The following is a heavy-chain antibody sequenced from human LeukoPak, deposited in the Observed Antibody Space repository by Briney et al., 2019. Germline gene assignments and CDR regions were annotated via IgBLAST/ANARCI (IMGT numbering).Heavy chain of an antibody. Sequence: GGSLRLSCAASGFTFSTHWMHWVRQAPGKGLVWVSRINSDGSSTNYADFVKGRFTISRDNARNSLYLQMNSLRAEDTALYYCARSRHSYDSTGFPHYWGQGTLVTVSS. CDR3: ARSRHSYDSTGFPHY. J-gene: IGHJ4*02. CDR2: INSDGSST. CDR1: GFTFSTHW. D-gene: IGHD3-22*01. V-gene: IGHV3-74*01.